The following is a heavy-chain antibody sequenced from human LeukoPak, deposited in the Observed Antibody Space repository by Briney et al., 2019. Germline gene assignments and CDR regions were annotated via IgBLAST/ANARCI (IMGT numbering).Heavy chain of an antibody. CDR1: ASRFISSD. CDR3: AREGSYRVGGGCYSFDF. J-gene: IGHJ4*02. Sequence: ASVKLSCKASASRFISSDIEWLRDAPGLRPEWMGWMHPGNGNTRYAEKFQGRVTMTRDTSINTAYMDLSSLRSDDTAVYYCAREGSYRVGGGCYSFDFWGQGTLITVSS. CDR2: MHPGNGNT. V-gene: IGHV1-2*02. D-gene: IGHD2-15*01.